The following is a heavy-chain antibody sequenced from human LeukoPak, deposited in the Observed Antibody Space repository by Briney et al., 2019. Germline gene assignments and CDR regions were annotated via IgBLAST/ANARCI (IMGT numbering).Heavy chain of an antibody. V-gene: IGHV1-2*02. CDR1: GYTFTSYG. J-gene: IGHJ4*02. CDR3: ARATVTTYLDY. Sequence: ASVKVSCKASGYTFTSYGISWVRQAPGQGLEWMGWINPNSGGTNYAQKFQGRVTMTRDTSISTAYMELSRLRSDDTAVYYCARATVTTYLDYWGQGTLVTVSS. D-gene: IGHD4-17*01. CDR2: INPNSGGT.